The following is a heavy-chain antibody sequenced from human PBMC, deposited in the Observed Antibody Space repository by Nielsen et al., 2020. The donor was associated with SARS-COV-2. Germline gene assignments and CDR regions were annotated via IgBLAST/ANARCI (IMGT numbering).Heavy chain of an antibody. D-gene: IGHD3-10*01. Sequence: SEILSLTCAVYGGSFSGYYWSWIRQPPGKGLEWIGEINHSGSTNYNPSLKSRVTISVDTSKNQFSLKLSSVTAADTAVYYCARGVYYGSGTHFDYWGQGTLVTVSS. V-gene: IGHV4-34*01. CDR1: GGSFSGYY. CDR2: INHSGST. CDR3: ARGVYYGSGTHFDY. J-gene: IGHJ4*02.